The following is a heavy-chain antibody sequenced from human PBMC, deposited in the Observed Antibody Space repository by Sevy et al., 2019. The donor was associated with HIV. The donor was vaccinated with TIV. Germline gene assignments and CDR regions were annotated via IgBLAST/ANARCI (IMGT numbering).Heavy chain of an antibody. Sequence: GGSLRLSCSASGFTFGSYAMSWVRQAPGKGLEWVSAISGSGGSTYYADSVKGRFTISRDNSKNTLYLQMNSLRAEDTAVYYCAKDQKGGLPAAGTSGFDPWGQGTLVTASS. V-gene: IGHV3-23*01. CDR1: GFTFGSYA. J-gene: IGHJ5*02. D-gene: IGHD6-13*01. CDR3: AKDQKGGLPAAGTSGFDP. CDR2: ISGSGGST.